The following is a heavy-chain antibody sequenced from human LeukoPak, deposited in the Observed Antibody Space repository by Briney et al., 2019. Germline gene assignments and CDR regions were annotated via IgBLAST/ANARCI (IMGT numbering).Heavy chain of an antibody. Sequence: GGSLRLSCAASGFTFSNYAMSWVRQAPGKGLEWVSGISGSGGATYYADSVKGRFTISRDNSENTLSLQMNSLRADDTAIYYCAKSCNSGNCYYNYWGQGTLVTVSS. CDR3: AKSCNSGNCYYNY. J-gene: IGHJ4*02. CDR2: ISGSGGAT. V-gene: IGHV3-23*01. D-gene: IGHD2/OR15-2a*01. CDR1: GFTFSNYA.